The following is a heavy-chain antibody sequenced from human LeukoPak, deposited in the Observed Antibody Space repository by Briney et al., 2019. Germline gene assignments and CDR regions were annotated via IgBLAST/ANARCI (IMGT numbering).Heavy chain of an antibody. V-gene: IGHV1-18*01. CDR2: ISAYNGDT. CDR1: GYTYNSYG. J-gene: IGHJ4*02. CDR3: ARDHRYDSNGYSYFDY. D-gene: IGHD3-22*01. Sequence: ASVKVSCKASGYTYNSYGISWVRQAPGQGLEWMGWISAYNGDTKYTQSFQGRVTMTADTSTSTAYMELRGLRSDDTAVYYCARDHRYDSNGYSYFDYWGQGTLVTVSS.